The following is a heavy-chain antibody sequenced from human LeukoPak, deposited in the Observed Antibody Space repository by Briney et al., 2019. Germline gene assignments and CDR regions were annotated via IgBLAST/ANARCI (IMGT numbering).Heavy chain of an antibody. CDR1: GGSFSGYY. CDR2: INHSGST. V-gene: IGHV4-34*01. D-gene: IGHD1-26*01. J-gene: IGHJ4*02. Sequence: SETLSLTCAVYGGSFSGYYWSWIRQPPGKGLEWIGEINHSGSTNYNPSLKSRVTISEDTSKNQFSLKLSSVTAADTAVYYCARGRKLVGATRACRLDYWGQGTLVTVSS. CDR3: ARGRKLVGATRACRLDY.